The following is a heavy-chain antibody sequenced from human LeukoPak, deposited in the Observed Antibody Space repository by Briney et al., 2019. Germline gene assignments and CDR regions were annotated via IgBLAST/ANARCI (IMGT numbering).Heavy chain of an antibody. J-gene: IGHJ4*02. D-gene: IGHD3-22*01. CDR2: MYYSGST. V-gene: IGHV4-39*01. Sequence: SETLSLTCTVSGGSITGSSYYWGWIRQPPGKGLEWIGSMYYSGSTYYNPSLKSRLTISVDTSKNQFSLKLTSVTAADTAVYYCARQYYDNTGYYHFDYWGQGTLVTVSS. CDR3: ARQYYDNTGYYHFDY. CDR1: GGSITGSSYY.